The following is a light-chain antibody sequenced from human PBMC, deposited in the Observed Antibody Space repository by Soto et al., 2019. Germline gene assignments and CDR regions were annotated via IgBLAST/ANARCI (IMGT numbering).Light chain of an antibody. J-gene: IGKJ4*01. V-gene: IGKV1-5*01. CDR2: DAS. Sequence: DIQMTQSPSTLSASVGDRVTITCRASQSISSWLAWYQQKLGRAPRLLIYDASSLESGVPSRFSGSGYGTEFTLTISSLQPDDFAVYYCQQYNSWPLTFGGGTKVDIK. CDR3: QQYNSWPLT. CDR1: QSISSW.